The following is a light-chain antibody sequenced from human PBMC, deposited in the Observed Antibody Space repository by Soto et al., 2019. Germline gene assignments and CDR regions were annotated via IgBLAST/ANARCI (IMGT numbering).Light chain of an antibody. J-gene: IGLJ2*01. CDR3: AAWDDSLLGVV. CDR2: SND. CDR1: RSSIGSNT. V-gene: IGLV1-44*01. Sequence: QSVLTQPPSASGTPGQTVTISCSGTRSSIGSNTVNWYQQFPGTAPKLLIYSNDLRPSGVPDRISGSKSGTSASLAISGLQSEDEADYDCAAWDDSLLGVVFGGGTQLTVL.